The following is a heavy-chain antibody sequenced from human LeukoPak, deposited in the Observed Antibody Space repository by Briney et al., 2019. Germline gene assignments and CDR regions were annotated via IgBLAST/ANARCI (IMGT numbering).Heavy chain of an antibody. J-gene: IGHJ3*02. V-gene: IGHV1-46*01. Sequence: GASVKVSCKASGYTFTSYYMHWVRQAPGQGLEWMGIINPSGGSTSYAQKFQGRVTMTRDTSTSTVYMELSSLRSEDTAVYYCARDLTIFESAYAFDIWGQGTMVTVSS. CDR3: ARDLTIFESAYAFDI. CDR2: INPSGGST. D-gene: IGHD3-3*01. CDR1: GYTFTSYY.